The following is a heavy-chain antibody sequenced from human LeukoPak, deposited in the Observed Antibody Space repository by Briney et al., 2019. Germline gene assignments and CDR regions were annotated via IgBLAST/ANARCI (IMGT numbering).Heavy chain of an antibody. V-gene: IGHV4-39*01. Sequence: SETLSLTCTVSGGSISSSSYYWGWIRQSPGKGLEWIGSIYYSGSTYYNPSLKSRVTISVDTSKNQFSLKLSSVTAADTAVYYCARTGRKNDFWSGYYKTPQYYFDYWGQGTLVTVSS. CDR3: ARTGRKNDFWSGYYKTPQYYFDY. J-gene: IGHJ4*02. D-gene: IGHD3-3*01. CDR2: IYYSGST. CDR1: GGSISSSSYY.